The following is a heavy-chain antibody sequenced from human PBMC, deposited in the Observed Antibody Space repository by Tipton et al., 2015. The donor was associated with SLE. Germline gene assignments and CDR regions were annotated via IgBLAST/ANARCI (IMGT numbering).Heavy chain of an antibody. D-gene: IGHD4-23*01. CDR2: VYYSGST. J-gene: IGHJ5*02. CDR3: ARRGRSTVVTPWFDP. CDR1: GGSISSSSYY. Sequence: LRLSCTVSGGSISSSSYYRGWIRQPPGKGLEWIGSVYYSGSTYYSPSLKSRVTISVDTSKNQFSLNLSSVTAADTAVYYCARRGRSTVVTPWFDPWGQGTLVTVSS. V-gene: IGHV4-39*01.